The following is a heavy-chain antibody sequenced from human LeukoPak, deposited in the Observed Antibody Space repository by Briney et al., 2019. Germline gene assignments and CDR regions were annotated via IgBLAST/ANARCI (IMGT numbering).Heavy chain of an antibody. Sequence: GGSLRLSCAASGFTFSSSGMHWVRQVPGKGLEWVSYISSGSSTIYYADSVKGRFTISRDNAQNSLFLQMNSLRDEDTAVYYCARGGHDYYGFDVWGQGTTVTVSS. CDR1: GFTFSSSG. J-gene: IGHJ6*02. CDR3: ARGGHDYYGFDV. CDR2: ISSGSSTI. V-gene: IGHV3-48*02.